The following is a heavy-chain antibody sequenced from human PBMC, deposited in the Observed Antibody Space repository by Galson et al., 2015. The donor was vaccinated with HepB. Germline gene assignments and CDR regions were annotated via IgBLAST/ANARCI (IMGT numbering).Heavy chain of an antibody. CDR3: AKDDGARITMIVVVIGFDY. CDR1: GFTFSSYA. Sequence: SLRLSCAASGFTFSSYAMSWVRQAPGKGLEWVSAISGSGGSTYYADSVKGRFTISRDNSKNTLYLQMNSLRAEDTAVYYCAKDDGARITMIVVVIGFDYWGQGTLVTVSS. V-gene: IGHV3-23*01. D-gene: IGHD3-22*01. CDR2: ISGSGGST. J-gene: IGHJ4*02.